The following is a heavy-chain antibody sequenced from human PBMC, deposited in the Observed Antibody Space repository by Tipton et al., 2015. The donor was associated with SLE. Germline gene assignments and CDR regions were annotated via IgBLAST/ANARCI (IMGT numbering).Heavy chain of an antibody. D-gene: IGHD6-19*01. CDR2: ISGSGGST. V-gene: IGHV3-23*01. J-gene: IGHJ1*01. CDR1: GFTFSSYA. CDR3: AKAPLSGWAEYFQH. Sequence: GSLRLSCAASGFTFSSYAMSWVRQAPGKGLEWVSVISGSGGSTYYADSVKGRFTISRDNSRNTLYLQMNSLRAEDTAVYYCAKAPLSGWAEYFQHWGQGTLVTVSS.